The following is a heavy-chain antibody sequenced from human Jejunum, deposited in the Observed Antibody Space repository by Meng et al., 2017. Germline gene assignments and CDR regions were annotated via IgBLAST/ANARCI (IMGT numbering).Heavy chain of an antibody. D-gene: IGHD2-8*01. Sequence: QVQLQESGPGLGKPWATLSLTCAVSGDSISSSYWWSWVRQSPGKGLEWIGEIYHSGTTNYNPSLKSRVTLSVDKSKNQFSLNLSSVTAADTAVYFCARDFEALNGVWGQGTLVTVSS. CDR2: IYHSGTT. J-gene: IGHJ1*01. CDR3: ARDFEALNGV. CDR1: GDSISSSYW. V-gene: IGHV4-4*02.